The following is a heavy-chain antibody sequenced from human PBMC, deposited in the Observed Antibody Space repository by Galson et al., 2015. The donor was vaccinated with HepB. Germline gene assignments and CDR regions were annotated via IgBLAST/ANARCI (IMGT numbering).Heavy chain of an antibody. CDR3: ARSYYGGGDY. Sequence: SLRLSCAASGFTFSSYSMNWVRQAPGKGLEWVSYISSSSSTIYYADSVKGRFTISRGNAKNSLYLQMNSLRAEDTAVYYCARSYYGGGDYWGQGTLVTVSS. CDR2: ISSSSSTI. D-gene: IGHD1-26*01. V-gene: IGHV3-48*01. CDR1: GFTFSSYS. J-gene: IGHJ4*02.